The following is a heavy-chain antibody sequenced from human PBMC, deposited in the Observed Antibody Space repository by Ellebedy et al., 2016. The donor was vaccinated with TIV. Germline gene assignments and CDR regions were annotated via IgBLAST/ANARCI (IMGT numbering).Heavy chain of an antibody. CDR2: ISSSATG. J-gene: IGHJ3*02. CDR1: GFAFSDYS. Sequence: GGSLRLSXAASGFAFSDYSMSWIRQAPGKGLEWVSYISSSATGHYADSVKGRFTISRDNSKNTLYLQMNSLRAEDTAVYYCARDLRDGDAFDIWGQGTMVTVSS. V-gene: IGHV3-69-1*01. D-gene: IGHD5-24*01. CDR3: ARDLRDGDAFDI.